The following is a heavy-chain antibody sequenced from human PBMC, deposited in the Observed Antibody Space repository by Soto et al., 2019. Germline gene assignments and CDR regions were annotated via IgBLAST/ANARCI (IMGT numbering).Heavy chain of an antibody. CDR3: AKDAGYSSAGHDVVDI. V-gene: IGHV3-23*01. CDR1: GFTFSYSG. D-gene: IGHD6-19*01. CDR2: ISRSGGTT. J-gene: IGHJ3*02. Sequence: EVQLLESGGGLVQPGGSLRLSCAATGFTFSYSGMNWVRQAPGRGLEWVSTISRSGGTTYYADSVRGRFTISRDNSKNTLYLQIDSLRAEDTAVFYCAKDAGYSSAGHDVVDIWGQGTMVTVSS.